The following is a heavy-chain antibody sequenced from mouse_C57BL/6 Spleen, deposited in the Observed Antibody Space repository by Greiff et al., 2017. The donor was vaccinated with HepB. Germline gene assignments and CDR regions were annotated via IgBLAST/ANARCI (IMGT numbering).Heavy chain of an antibody. D-gene: IGHD2-1*01. V-gene: IGHV5-4*01. CDR3: ARDRGNYALAY. Sequence: EVQGVESGGGLVKPGGSLKLSCAASGFTFSSYAMSWVRQTPEKRLEWVATISDGGSYTYYPDNVKGRFTISRDNAKNNLYLQMSHLKSEDTAMYYCARDRGNYALAYWGQGTLVTVSA. CDR2: ISDGGSYT. CDR1: GFTFSSYA. J-gene: IGHJ3*01.